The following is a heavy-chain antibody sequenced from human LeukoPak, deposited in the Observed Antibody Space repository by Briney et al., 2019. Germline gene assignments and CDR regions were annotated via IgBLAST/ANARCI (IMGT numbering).Heavy chain of an antibody. Sequence: ASVKVSCKASGYTFTSYYIHWVRQAPGQGLEWMGWINPNSGGTDYAQKFQGRVTMTRHTSISTAYMDLSRLRSDDTAVYYCAKFVDTAMVTGFDYWGQGTLVTVSS. CDR2: INPNSGGT. V-gene: IGHV1-2*02. J-gene: IGHJ4*02. CDR3: AKFVDTAMVTGFDY. D-gene: IGHD5-18*01. CDR1: GYTFTSYY.